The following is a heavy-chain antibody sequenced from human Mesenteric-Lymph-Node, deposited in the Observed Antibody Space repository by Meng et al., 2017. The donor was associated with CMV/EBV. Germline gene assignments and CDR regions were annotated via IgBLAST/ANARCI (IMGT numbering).Heavy chain of an antibody. CDR1: GGVVSSASYH. V-gene: IGHV4-61*01. J-gene: IGHJ4*02. D-gene: IGHD1-26*01. CDR2: TWFGRGT. CDR3: ASLIAGGGGRGN. Sequence: GPLRLSCIVSGGVVSSASYHWNWIRQPPGKGLEWIGQTWFGRGTNYNPSLKSRLTISLDTSKNQFTLQLSSVTAADTAIYYCASLIAGGGGRGNWGQGTLVTVSS.